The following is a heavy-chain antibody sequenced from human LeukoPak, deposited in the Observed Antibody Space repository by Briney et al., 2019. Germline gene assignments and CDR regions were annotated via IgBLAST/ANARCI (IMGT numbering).Heavy chain of an antibody. J-gene: IGHJ4*02. Sequence: QPGGSLRLSCAASGFTFSSYAMSWVRQAPGKGLEWVSAISGSGGSTYYADSEKGRFTISRDNSKNTLYLQMNSLRAEDTAVYYCAKEPYDSSGYEYYFDYWGQGTLVTVSS. V-gene: IGHV3-23*01. CDR2: ISGSGGST. D-gene: IGHD3-22*01. CDR1: GFTFSSYA. CDR3: AKEPYDSSGYEYYFDY.